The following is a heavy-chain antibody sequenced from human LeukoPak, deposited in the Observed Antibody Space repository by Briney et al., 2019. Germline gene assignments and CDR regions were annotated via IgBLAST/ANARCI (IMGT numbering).Heavy chain of an antibody. CDR1: GFTFSSYS. CDR3: ARASGGQPQLSYPPFHH. J-gene: IGHJ1*01. D-gene: IGHD5-12*01. Sequence: PGGSLRLSCAASGFTFSSYSMNWVRQAPGKGLEWVSSISSSSSYIYYADSVKGRFTISRDNAKNSLYLQMNSLRAEDTAVYYCARASGGQPQLSYPPFHHWGQGTLVTVSS. CDR2: ISSSSSYI. V-gene: IGHV3-21*01.